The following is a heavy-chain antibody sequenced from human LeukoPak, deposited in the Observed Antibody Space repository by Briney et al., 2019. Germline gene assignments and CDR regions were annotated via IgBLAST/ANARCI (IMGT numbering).Heavy chain of an antibody. J-gene: IGHJ1*01. CDR1: GFTFSSYA. CDR2: MSGSGGST. Sequence: PGGSLRLSCAASGFTFSSYAMSWVRQAPGKGLEWVSAMSGSGGSTYYADSVMGRFTISRDNSKNTLYMQMNSLRAEDTAVYYCAKDSGSYPPEYFQHWGPGTLVTVSS. CDR3: AKDSGSYPPEYFQH. D-gene: IGHD1-26*01. V-gene: IGHV3-23*01.